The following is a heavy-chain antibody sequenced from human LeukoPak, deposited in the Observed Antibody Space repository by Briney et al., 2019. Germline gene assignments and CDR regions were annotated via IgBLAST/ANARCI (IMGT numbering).Heavy chain of an antibody. CDR1: GFTVSNAW. CDR3: ARVHTSAFDI. CDR2: ITSRSTTK. D-gene: IGHD2-2*01. J-gene: IGHJ3*02. V-gene: IGHV3-48*02. Sequence: GGSLRLSCAASGFTVSNAWMNWVRQAPGRGLEWVSYITSRSTTKQYADSVKGRFTISRENAKNSLYLQMNSLRDEDTAVYYCARVHTSAFDIWGQGTMVTVSS.